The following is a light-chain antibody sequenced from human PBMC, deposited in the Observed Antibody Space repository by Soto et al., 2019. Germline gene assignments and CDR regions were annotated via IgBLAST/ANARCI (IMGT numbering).Light chain of an antibody. CDR2: GAS. J-gene: IGKJ3*01. V-gene: IGKV3-20*01. CDR1: QSVSSSY. Sequence: EIVLTQSPGTLSLSPGERATLSCRASQSVSSSYLAWYQQKPGQAPRLLIYGASSRATGIPDRFSGSGSGTEFTLTISRLEPEDFEVYYCQQYGSSLFTFGPGTKVDIK. CDR3: QQYGSSLFT.